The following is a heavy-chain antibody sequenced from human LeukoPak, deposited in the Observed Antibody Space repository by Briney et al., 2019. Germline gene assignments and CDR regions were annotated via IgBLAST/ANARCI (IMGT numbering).Heavy chain of an antibody. CDR1: GFTLSSSW. CDR2: INQGGIGK. J-gene: IGHJ4*02. CDR3: ARVDRYNTGWFDY. V-gene: IGHV3-7*05. Sequence: PGGSLRLSCEASGFTLSSSWMSWVRQAPGKGLEWVANINQGGIGKLYVDSVKSRFTISRDNAKNSLYLQMNSLRAEDTAVYYCARVDRYNTGWFDYWGQGTLVTVSS. D-gene: IGHD6-19*01.